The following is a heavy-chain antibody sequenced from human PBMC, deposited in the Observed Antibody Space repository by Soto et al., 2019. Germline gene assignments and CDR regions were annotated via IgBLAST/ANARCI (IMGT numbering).Heavy chain of an antibody. V-gene: IGHV1-18*04. J-gene: IGHJ5*02. Sequence: QLQLVQSAAEVKTPGASVRVSCKADGSPFIKYGISWIRQAPEQGLEWMGWIKVDSGYTNYAQKFHGRVTMTADTSSDTAFMELRSLRLDDTAVYFCATSYDTGFDPWGQGTLVSVSS. CDR2: IKVDSGYT. D-gene: IGHD3-9*01. CDR3: ATSYDTGFDP. CDR1: GSPFIKYG.